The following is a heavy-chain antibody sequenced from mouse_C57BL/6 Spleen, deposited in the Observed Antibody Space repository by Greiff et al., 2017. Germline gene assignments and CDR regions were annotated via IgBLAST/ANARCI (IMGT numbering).Heavy chain of an antibody. V-gene: IGHV1-64*01. D-gene: IGHD3-1*01. CDR3: ARYGLPYAMDY. CDR1: GYTFTSYW. CDR2: IHPNSGST. Sequence: QVQLKQPGAELVKPGASVKLSCKASGYTFTSYWMHWVKQRPGQGLEWIGMIHPNSGSTNYNEKFKGKATLTVDKSSSTAYMQLSSLTSEDSAVYYCARYGLPYAMDYWGQGTSVTVSS. J-gene: IGHJ4*01.